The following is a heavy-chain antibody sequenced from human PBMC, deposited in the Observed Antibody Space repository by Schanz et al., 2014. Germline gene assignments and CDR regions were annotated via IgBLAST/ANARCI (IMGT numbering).Heavy chain of an antibody. Sequence: EVQLVESGGGLVQPGGSLRLSCAASGFTVSSNYMSWVRQAPGKGLEWVSVIYSGGSTYYADSVKGRFTISRHNSKNTLYLQMNSLRAEDTTVYYCARVRGGYSSSWYWNWGQGTLVTVSS. J-gene: IGHJ4*02. V-gene: IGHV3-53*04. CDR2: IYSGGST. CDR3: ARVRGGYSSSWYWN. CDR1: GFTVSSNY. D-gene: IGHD6-13*01.